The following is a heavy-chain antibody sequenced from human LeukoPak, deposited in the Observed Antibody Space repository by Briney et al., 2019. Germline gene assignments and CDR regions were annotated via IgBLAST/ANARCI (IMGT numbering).Heavy chain of an antibody. J-gene: IGHJ3*02. CDR2: IRQDGGQT. CDR1: GFTLSSHW. D-gene: IGHD4/OR15-4a*01. V-gene: IGHV3-7*01. CDR3: ARGLTPAGAIAFDI. Sequence: PGGSLGLSCAASGFTLSSHWMAWVRQAPGKGLEWVAHIRQDGGQTHSVDSVKGRFTLSRDNAKNSLFLQMNSLTAEDTAVYYCARGLTPAGAIAFDIWGRGTVVTVSS.